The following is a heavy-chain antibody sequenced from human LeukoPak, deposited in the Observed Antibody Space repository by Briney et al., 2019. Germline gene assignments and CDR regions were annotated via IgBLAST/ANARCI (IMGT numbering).Heavy chain of an antibody. D-gene: IGHD4-17*01. V-gene: IGHV3-48*04. CDR3: ARDPRRTVTTPPYFDY. Sequence: PGGSLRLSCAASGFTFSAYSMNWVRQAPGKGLEWVSYISSGSRTIYYADSVKGRFTISRDNAKNSLYLQMNSLRAEDTAIYYCARDPRRTVTTPPYFDYWGQGTLVTVSS. J-gene: IGHJ4*02. CDR2: ISSGSRTI. CDR1: GFTFSAYS.